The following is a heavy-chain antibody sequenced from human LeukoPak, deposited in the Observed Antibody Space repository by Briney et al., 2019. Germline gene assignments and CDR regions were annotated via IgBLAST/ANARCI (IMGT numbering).Heavy chain of an antibody. J-gene: IGHJ5*02. Sequence: ASVKVSCKASGYTFTGYYMHWVRQAPGQGLEWMGWINPNSGGTNYAQKFQGRVTVTRDTSISTAYMELSRLRSDDTAVYYCARDLMVRGVNWFDPWGQGTLVTVSS. CDR2: INPNSGGT. CDR3: ARDLMVRGVNWFDP. V-gene: IGHV1-2*02. D-gene: IGHD3-10*01. CDR1: GYTFTGYY.